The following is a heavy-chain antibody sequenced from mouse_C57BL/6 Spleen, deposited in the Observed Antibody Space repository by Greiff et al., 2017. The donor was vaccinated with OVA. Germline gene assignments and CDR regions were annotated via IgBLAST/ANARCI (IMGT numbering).Heavy chain of an antibody. CDR2: IYPRDGST. J-gene: IGHJ2*01. CDR3: ARIRGSSYEDYFDY. V-gene: IGHV1-85*01. CDR1: GYTFTSYD. D-gene: IGHD1-1*01. Sequence: VQLVESGPELVKPGASVKLSCKASGYTFTSYDINWVKQRPGQGLEWIGWIYPRDGSTKYNEKFKGKATLTVDTSSSTAYMELHSLTSEDSAVYFCARIRGSSYEDYFDYWGQGTTLTVSS.